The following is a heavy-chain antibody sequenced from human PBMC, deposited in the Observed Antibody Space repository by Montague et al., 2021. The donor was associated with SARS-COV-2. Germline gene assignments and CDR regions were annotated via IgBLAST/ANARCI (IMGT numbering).Heavy chain of an antibody. J-gene: IGHJ4*02. V-gene: IGHV3-9*01. D-gene: IGHD1-14*01. CDR3: SKDLRGITLAYFDY. CDR1: KFTFRYYA. Sequence: SLRLSCAASKFTFRYYAMHWVRQAPGKGLEWVSGISWDSGNVAYADSVKGRFTISRDNAKNSLYLQMNNLRPEDTALYYCSKDLRGITLAYFDYWGQGTLVTVSS. CDR2: ISWDSGNV.